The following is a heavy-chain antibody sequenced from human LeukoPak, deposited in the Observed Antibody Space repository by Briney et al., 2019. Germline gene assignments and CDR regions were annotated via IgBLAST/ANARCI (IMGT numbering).Heavy chain of an antibody. Sequence: SETLSLTCTVSGGSISSYYWSWIRQPAGKGLEWIGHIYYSGTTNYDPSLKSRVTISIDTSKNQVSLELRSVTAADTAVYYCARSLLHLSDTSGFFGYWGQGTLVSVSS. D-gene: IGHD3-22*01. CDR1: GGSISSYY. V-gene: IGHV4-59*01. CDR2: IYYSGTT. CDR3: ARSLLHLSDTSGFFGY. J-gene: IGHJ4*02.